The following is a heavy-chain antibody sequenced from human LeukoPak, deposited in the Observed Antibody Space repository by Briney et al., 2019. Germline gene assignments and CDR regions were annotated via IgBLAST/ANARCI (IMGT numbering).Heavy chain of an antibody. J-gene: IGHJ4*02. V-gene: IGHV3-21*01. Sequence: PGGSLRLSCAAPGFTFSTYTMNWVRQAPGKGLEWVSSITGSSSYIFSADSLKGRFTISRDNAKNSLYLQMNSLRAEDTAVYYCARVAGESRDYWGQGTLVTVSS. CDR2: ITGSSSYI. CDR1: GFTFSTYT. CDR3: ARVAGESRDY.